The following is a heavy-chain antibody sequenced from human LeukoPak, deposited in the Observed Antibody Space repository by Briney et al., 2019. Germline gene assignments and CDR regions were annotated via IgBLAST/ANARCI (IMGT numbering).Heavy chain of an antibody. CDR1: GGSISSYY. D-gene: IGHD2/OR15-2a*01. CDR3: ARGLWTGFDY. CDR2: IYYSGST. J-gene: IGHJ4*02. V-gene: IGHV4-59*01. Sequence: SETLSLTCTVFGGSISSYYWSWIRQPPGKGLEWIGYIYYSGSTNYNPSLKSRVTISVDTSKNQFSLKLSSVTAADTAVYYCARGLWTGFDYWGQGTLVTVSS.